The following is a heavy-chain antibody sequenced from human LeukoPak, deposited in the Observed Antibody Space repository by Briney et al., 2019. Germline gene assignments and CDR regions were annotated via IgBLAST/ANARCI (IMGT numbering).Heavy chain of an antibody. J-gene: IGHJ5*02. Sequence: KPSETLSLTCTVSGGSISSSSYYWGWIRQPPGKGLEWIGSIYHSGSTYYNPSLKSRVTISVDTSKNQFSLKLSSVTAADTAVYYCARVETYGSGSYSWFDPWGQGTLVTVSS. D-gene: IGHD3-10*01. CDR1: GGSISSSSYY. CDR2: IYHSGST. CDR3: ARVETYGSGSYSWFDP. V-gene: IGHV4-39*07.